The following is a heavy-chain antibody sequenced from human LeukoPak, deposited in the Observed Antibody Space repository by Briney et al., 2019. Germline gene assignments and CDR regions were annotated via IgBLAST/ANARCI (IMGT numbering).Heavy chain of an antibody. V-gene: IGHV3-21*01. Sequence: KAGGSLRLSCAASGFTFGSYSMNWVRQAPGKGLEWVSSISSSSSYIYYADSVKGRFTISRDNAKNSLYLQMNSLRAEDTAVYYCARCLERLGEFAFDIWGQGTMVTVSS. CDR3: ARCLERLGEFAFDI. CDR2: ISSSSSYI. CDR1: GFTFGSYS. J-gene: IGHJ3*02. D-gene: IGHD3-16*01.